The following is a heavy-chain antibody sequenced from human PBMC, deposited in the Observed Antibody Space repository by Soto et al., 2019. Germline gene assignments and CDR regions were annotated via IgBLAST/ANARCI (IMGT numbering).Heavy chain of an antibody. CDR1: GGSISSRSYY. V-gene: IGHV4-39*01. Sequence: QLQLRESGPGLVKPSETLSLTCTVSGGSISSRSYYWGWIRQPPGKGLEWIGGIYYSGSTYYNPSRKSRVTISVDTSKNQFSLKLSSVTAADTAVYYCARVTIFGVVILEYYFDYWGQGTLVTVSS. D-gene: IGHD3-3*01. J-gene: IGHJ4*02. CDR2: IYYSGST. CDR3: ARVTIFGVVILEYYFDY.